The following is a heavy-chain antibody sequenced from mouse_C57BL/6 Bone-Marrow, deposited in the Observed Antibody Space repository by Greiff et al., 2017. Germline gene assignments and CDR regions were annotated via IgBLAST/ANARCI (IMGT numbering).Heavy chain of an antibody. CDR3: ARYPITTVVATDAMDY. Sequence: EVHLVESGPELVKPGASVKISCKASGYSFTDYNMNWVKQSNGKSLEWIGVLNPNYGTTSYNQKFKGKATLTVDQSSSTAYMQLNSLTSEDSAVYYCARYPITTVVATDAMDYWGQGTSVTVSS. CDR1: GYSFTDYN. CDR2: LNPNYGTT. J-gene: IGHJ4*01. V-gene: IGHV1-39*01. D-gene: IGHD1-1*01.